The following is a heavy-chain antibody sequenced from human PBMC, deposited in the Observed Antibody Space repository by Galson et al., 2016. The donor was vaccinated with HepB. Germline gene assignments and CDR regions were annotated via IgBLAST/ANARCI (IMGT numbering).Heavy chain of an antibody. CDR3: AKGRDGYPNYFEY. J-gene: IGHJ4*02. Sequence: SLRLSCAASGFTFSSYAMSWVRQAPGKGLEWVSAISGSGGSTLYADSVKGRFTIFRDNSKNTLYLEMNSLRAEDTAGYYCAKGRDGYPNYFEYWGQGTLVTVSS. CDR1: GFTFSSYA. V-gene: IGHV3-23*01. CDR2: ISGSGGST. D-gene: IGHD2-2*03.